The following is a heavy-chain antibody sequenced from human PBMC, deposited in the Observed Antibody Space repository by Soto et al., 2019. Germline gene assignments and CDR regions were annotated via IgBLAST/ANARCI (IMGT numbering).Heavy chain of an antibody. CDR2: IYPGDSDT. Sequence: HGESLKISCKGSGYSFTSYWIGWVRQMPGKGLEWMGIIYPGDSDTRYSPSFQGQGTISADKSISTAYLQWSSLKASDTAMYYCARGRQEDISLGLFDYWGQGTLVTVSS. D-gene: IGHD2-15*01. CDR3: ARGRQEDISLGLFDY. CDR1: GYSFTSYW. V-gene: IGHV5-51*01. J-gene: IGHJ4*02.